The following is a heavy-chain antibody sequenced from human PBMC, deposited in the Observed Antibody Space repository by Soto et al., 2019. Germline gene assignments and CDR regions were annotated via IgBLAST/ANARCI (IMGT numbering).Heavy chain of an antibody. D-gene: IGHD5-18*01. CDR3: ARLDTAMVFPFDC. CDR1: GDRFAIYW. CDR2: IYPGDSDT. J-gene: IGHJ4*02. V-gene: IGHV5-51*01. Sequence: GDFLTIFCQLSGDRFAIYWIVLVRPLPGKGLEWMGIIYPGDSDTRYSPSFQGQVTISADKSISTAYLQWSSLKASDTAMYYCARLDTAMVFPFDCWGQGTLVSVSA.